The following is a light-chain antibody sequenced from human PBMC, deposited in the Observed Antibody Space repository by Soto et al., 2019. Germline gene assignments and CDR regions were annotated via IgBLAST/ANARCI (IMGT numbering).Light chain of an antibody. CDR1: QSVSRNF. CDR2: GAS. J-gene: IGKJ1*01. V-gene: IGKV3-20*01. Sequence: ENVLTQSPGTLSLSPGDRATLSCRAGQSVSRNFLAWFQKKPGQAPRLLIYGASNRATGIPDRFSGSGSGTDFTLTISRLEPEDFAVYYCQQYGSSSWTFGQGTNVEIK. CDR3: QQYGSSSWT.